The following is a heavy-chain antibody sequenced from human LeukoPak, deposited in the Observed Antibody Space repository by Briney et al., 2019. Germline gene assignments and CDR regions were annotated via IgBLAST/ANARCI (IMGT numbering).Heavy chain of an antibody. D-gene: IGHD6-25*01. V-gene: IGHV3-30-3*02. CDR3: AIEGHSSGLAGTFDI. Sequence: PGGSLRLSCAAPGFTLSTYILHWVRQAPGRGLEWMAVSSNDDRIKIYAESVKGRFTVSRDNSVNTLYLQMNSLNFEDTAMYYCAIEGHSSGLAGTFDIWGQGTMVTISS. J-gene: IGHJ3*02. CDR1: GFTLSTYI. CDR2: SSNDDRIK.